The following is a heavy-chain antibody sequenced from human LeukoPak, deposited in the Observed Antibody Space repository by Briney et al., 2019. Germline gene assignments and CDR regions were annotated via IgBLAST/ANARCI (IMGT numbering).Heavy chain of an antibody. CDR1: GFSFSSYD. CDR2: ISYDENNK. D-gene: IGHD6-19*01. J-gene: IGHJ4*02. Sequence: AGGSLRLSCVASGFSFSSYDMYWVRNAPGKGLEWVAVISYDENNKYYADPVKGRFTISRDNSKNTVYLQMNSLRIEDTAVYYCARDRTSGWGYFDYWGQGTLVTVSS. CDR3: ARDRTSGWGYFDY. V-gene: IGHV3-30-3*01.